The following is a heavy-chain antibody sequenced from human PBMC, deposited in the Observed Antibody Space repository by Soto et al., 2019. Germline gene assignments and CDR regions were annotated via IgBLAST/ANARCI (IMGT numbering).Heavy chain of an antibody. V-gene: IGHV4-39*01. CDR1: GGSISSSSYY. J-gene: IGHJ4*02. D-gene: IGHD1-26*01. CDR2: IYYSGST. CDR3: ARGLFSESSYSGGWYYFDN. Sequence: TSETLSLTCTVSGGSISSSSYYWGWIRQPPGKGLEWIGSIYYSGSTYYNPSLKSRVTISVDTSKNQFSLELSSVTAADTAVYYCARGLFSESSYSGGWYYFDNWSQGTLVTVSS.